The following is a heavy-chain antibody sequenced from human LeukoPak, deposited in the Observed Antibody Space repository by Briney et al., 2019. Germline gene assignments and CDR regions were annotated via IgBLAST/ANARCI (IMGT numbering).Heavy chain of an antibody. CDR1: GFTVSSNY. J-gene: IGHJ4*02. CDR2: IYSGGST. Sequence: GGSLRLSCAASGFTVSSNYMSWVRQAPGKGLEWVSVIYSGGSTYYADSVKGRFTISRDNSKNTLYLQMNSLRAEDTAVYYCAREFQDYYGSGSYFDHWGQGTLVTVSS. CDR3: AREFQDYYGSGSYFDH. D-gene: IGHD3-10*01. V-gene: IGHV3-53*01.